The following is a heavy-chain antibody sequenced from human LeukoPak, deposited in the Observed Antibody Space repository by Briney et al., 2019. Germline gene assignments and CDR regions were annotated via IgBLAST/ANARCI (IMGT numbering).Heavy chain of an antibody. CDR3: ARRIAAAAAPYYFDY. Sequence: GGSLRLSCAASGFTFSSYWMNWARQAPGKGLEWVASINHNGNVNYYVDSVKGRFTISRDNAKNSLYLQMSNLRAEDTAVYYCARRIAAAAAPYYFDYWGQGTLVTVSS. D-gene: IGHD6-13*01. CDR2: INHNGNVN. J-gene: IGHJ4*02. CDR1: GFTFSSYW. V-gene: IGHV3-7*03.